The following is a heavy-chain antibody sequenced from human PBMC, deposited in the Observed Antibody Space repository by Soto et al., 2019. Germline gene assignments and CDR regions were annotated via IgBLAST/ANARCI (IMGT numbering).Heavy chain of an antibody. CDR2: INLNDAST. CDR3: ARGPGYHDNNNYYY. Sequence: ASVKVSCKASGYTSTYIHWVRQAPGQGLEWIGIINLNDASTRYAQDLQGRVTVTMDTSTSTVYMELSSLRFEDTAVYYCARGPGYHDNNNYYYWG. J-gene: IGHJ1*01. CDR1: GYTSTY. V-gene: IGHV1-46*01. D-gene: IGHD3-22*01.